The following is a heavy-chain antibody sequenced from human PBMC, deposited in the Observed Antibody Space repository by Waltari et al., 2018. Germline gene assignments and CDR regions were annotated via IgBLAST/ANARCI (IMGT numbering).Heavy chain of an antibody. CDR2: IYYSGST. D-gene: IGHD3-3*01. V-gene: IGHV4-39*01. CDR3: ARNYDFWSGYYLFQH. Sequence: QLQLQESGPGLVKPSETLSLTCTVSGGSISSSSYYWGWIRQPPGKGLEWIGSIYYSGSTYYNPSLKSRVTISVDTSKNQFSLKLSSVTAADTAVYYCARNYDFWSGYYLFQHWGQGTLVTVSS. J-gene: IGHJ1*01. CDR1: GGSISSSSYY.